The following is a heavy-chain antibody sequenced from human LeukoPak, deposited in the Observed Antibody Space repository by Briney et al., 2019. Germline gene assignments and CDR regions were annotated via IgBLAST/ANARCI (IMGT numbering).Heavy chain of an antibody. CDR2: IYYSGST. Sequence: SETLSLTCTVSGGSISSSSYYWGWIRQPPGKGLEWIGSIYYSGSTYYNPSLKSRVTIPVDTSKNQFSLKLSSVTAADTAVYYCARESSIVGGTWGQGTLVTVSS. CDR1: GGSISSSSYY. CDR3: ARESSIVGGT. V-gene: IGHV4-39*02. D-gene: IGHD1-26*01. J-gene: IGHJ5*02.